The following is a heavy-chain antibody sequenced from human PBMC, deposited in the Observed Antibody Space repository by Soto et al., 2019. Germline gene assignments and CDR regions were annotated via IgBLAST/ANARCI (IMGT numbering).Heavy chain of an antibody. CDR1: GGSISSDDYY. Sequence: SETLSLTCTVSGGSISSDDYYWSWIRQPPGKGLEWIGYIYSSGRTSYNPSLESRLTISIDTSKNQFSLQLNSVSAADTAVYYCARDRSNSPDLFDYWGQGTLVTVSS. D-gene: IGHD6-6*01. V-gene: IGHV4-30-4*01. CDR3: ARDRSNSPDLFDY. J-gene: IGHJ4*02. CDR2: IYSSGRT.